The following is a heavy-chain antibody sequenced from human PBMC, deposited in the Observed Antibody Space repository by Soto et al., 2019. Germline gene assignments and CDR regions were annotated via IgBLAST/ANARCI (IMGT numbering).Heavy chain of an antibody. CDR2: SSASGRSR. V-gene: IGHV3-23*01. J-gene: IGHJ4*02. CDR3: AKDGNWLDVYFDV. CDR1: GIEFSNHA. Sequence: PGGSLRLSCVASGIEFSNHAMSWVRQAPGKGLEWVSISSASGRSRYHADSVKGRFTISRDNSKNTLYLHMTNLRAEDTAVYYCAKDGNWLDVYFDVWGQGTPVTVSS. D-gene: IGHD6-19*01.